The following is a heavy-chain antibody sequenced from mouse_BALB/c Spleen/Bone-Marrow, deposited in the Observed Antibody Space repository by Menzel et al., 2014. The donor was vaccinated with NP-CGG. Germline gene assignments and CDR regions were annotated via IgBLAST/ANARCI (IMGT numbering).Heavy chain of an antibody. J-gene: IGHJ1*01. CDR1: GYTFTDYY. CDR2: IYPGSGNT. Sequence: QVQLQQSGPELVKPGASVKISCKASGYTFTDYYINWVKQKPGQGLEWIGWIYPGSGNTKFNERFKGKATLTVDTSSSTAYMRLSSLTSEDTAVYFCARILYWYFDVWGAGTTVTVSS. V-gene: IGHV1-84*02. CDR3: ARILYWYFDV.